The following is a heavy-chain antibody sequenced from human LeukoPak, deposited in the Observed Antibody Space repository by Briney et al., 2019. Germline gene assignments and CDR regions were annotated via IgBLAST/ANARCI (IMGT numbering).Heavy chain of an antibody. CDR1: GGSISSGGYY. D-gene: IGHD6-19*01. CDR3: ARHQWLPHDAFDI. J-gene: IGHJ3*02. Sequence: PSETLSLTCTVSGGSISSGGYYWSWIRQHPGKGLEWIGYIYYSGSTNYNPSLKSRVTISIDTSKNQFSLKLSSVTAADTAVYYCARHQWLPHDAFDIWGQGTMVTVSS. CDR2: IYYSGST. V-gene: IGHV4-61*08.